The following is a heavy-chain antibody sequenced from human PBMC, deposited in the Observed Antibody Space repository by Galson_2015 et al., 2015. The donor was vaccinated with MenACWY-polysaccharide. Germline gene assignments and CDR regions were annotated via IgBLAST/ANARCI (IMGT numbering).Heavy chain of an antibody. J-gene: IGHJ5*02. D-gene: IGHD3-16*01. CDR3: ARMGGLGWQRTPNWLDP. CDR2: IKQEGSEN. CDR1: GFTFSSYL. V-gene: IGHV3-7*01. Sequence: SLRLSCAASGFTFSSYLLRWVRQAPGRGLEWVDNIKQEGSENDYVDSVKGRFNISRDHAQDSLYLQVNILRVEDTAVYYCARMGGLGWQRTPNWLDPWGQGTLVTVSS.